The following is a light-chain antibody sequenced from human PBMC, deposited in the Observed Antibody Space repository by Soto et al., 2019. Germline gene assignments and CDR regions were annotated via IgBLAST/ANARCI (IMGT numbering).Light chain of an antibody. V-gene: IGKV1-39*01. Sequence: DIQMTQSPSSLSISVGERVTITCRSSHDIGNHLNWYQQKPGKAPQLLLSSAFTLQSCVPSRFSGSGSGTAFTLTSTSLQPEESATYFCDQRYSVPLTFGGGTKVEV. CDR3: DQRYSVPLT. J-gene: IGKJ4*01. CDR2: SAF. CDR1: HDIGNH.